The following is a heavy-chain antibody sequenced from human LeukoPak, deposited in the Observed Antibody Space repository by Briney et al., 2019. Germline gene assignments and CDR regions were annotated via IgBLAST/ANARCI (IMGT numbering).Heavy chain of an antibody. CDR3: AKRPWEEYGDYYYFDL. D-gene: IGHD2/OR15-2a*01. CDR1: GGSISSYY. Sequence: SETLSLTCTVSGGSISSYYWSWIRQPPGKGLEWIGYIYYSGSTNYNPSLKSRVTISVDTSKNQFSLKLSSVTAADTAVYYCAKRPWEEYGDYYYFDLWGRGTLVTVSS. CDR2: IYYSGST. V-gene: IGHV4-59*01. J-gene: IGHJ2*01.